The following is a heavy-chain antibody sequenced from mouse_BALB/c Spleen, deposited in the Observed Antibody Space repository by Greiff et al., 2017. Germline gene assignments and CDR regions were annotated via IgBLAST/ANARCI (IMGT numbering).Heavy chain of an antibody. CDR1: GYSITSGYY. CDR3: ASSLYGSSSYYFDY. Sequence: EVKLQESGPGLVKPSQSLSLTCSVTGYSITSGYYWNWIRQFPGNKLEWMGYISYDGSNNYNPSLKNRISITRDTSKNQFFLKLNSVTTEDTATYYCASSLYGSSSYYFDYWGQGTTLTVSS. CDR2: ISYDGSN. J-gene: IGHJ2*01. V-gene: IGHV3-6*02. D-gene: IGHD1-1*01.